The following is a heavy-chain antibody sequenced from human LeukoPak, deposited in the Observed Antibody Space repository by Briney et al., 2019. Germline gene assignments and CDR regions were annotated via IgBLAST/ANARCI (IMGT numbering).Heavy chain of an antibody. V-gene: IGHV3-53*01. Sequence: GGSLRLSCAGSGFTFSDTWMNWVRQAPGKGLEWVSLVTGTGDTYYADSVMGRFILSRDNSKNTVYLQMGSLRAEDTATYYCAKDYCRDGNCPFPFLDSWGQGILVTVSS. J-gene: IGHJ4*02. CDR2: VTGTGDT. CDR1: GFTFSDTW. D-gene: IGHD2-15*01. CDR3: AKDYCRDGNCPFPFLDS.